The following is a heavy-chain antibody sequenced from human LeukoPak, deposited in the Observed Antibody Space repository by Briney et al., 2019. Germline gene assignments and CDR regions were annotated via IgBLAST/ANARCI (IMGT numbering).Heavy chain of an antibody. CDR2: IYTSGST. CDR1: GGSISSYY. CDR3: VRETNPYYDFWSGYQGDYYYYMDV. J-gene: IGHJ6*03. Sequence: SETLSLTCTVSGGSISSYYWSWIRQPAGKGLEWIGRIYTSGSTSYNPSLKSRVTMSVDTSKNQFSLKLSSVTAADTAVYYCVRETNPYYDFWSGYQGDYYYYMDVWGKGTTVTVSS. D-gene: IGHD3-3*01. V-gene: IGHV4-4*07.